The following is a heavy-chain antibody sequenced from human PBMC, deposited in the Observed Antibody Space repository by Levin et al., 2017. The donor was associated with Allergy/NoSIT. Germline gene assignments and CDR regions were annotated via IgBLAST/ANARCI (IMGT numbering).Heavy chain of an antibody. V-gene: IGHV4-59*01. D-gene: IGHD3-16*02. CDR3: ARFVWGSYRGFDY. J-gene: IGHJ4*02. Sequence: SQTLSLTCTVSGGSISSDNWSWIRQPPGKGLEWSGYIYDTGNTNYNPSLKSRVTLSVDTSKNQFSLKLSSVTPADTAVYYCARFVWGSYRGFDYWGQGTLVTVSS. CDR2: IYDTGNT. CDR1: GGSISSDN.